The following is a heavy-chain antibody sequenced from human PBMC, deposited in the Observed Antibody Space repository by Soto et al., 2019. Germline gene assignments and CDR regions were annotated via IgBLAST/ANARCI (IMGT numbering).Heavy chain of an antibody. V-gene: IGHV1-8*01. J-gene: IGHJ6*03. CDR1: GYTFTSYD. Sequence: ASVKVSCKASGYTFTSYDINWVRQATGQGLEWMGWMNPNSGNTGYAQKFQGRVTMTRNTSISTAYMELSSLRSEDTAVYYCARGLCCYDRAYYYYTLVSCKTTTVSV. CDR2: MNPNSGNT. CDR3: ARGLCCYDRAYYYYTLV. D-gene: IGHD5-12*01.